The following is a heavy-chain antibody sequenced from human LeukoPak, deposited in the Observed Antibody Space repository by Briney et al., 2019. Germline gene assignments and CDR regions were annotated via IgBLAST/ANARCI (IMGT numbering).Heavy chain of an antibody. Sequence: PSETLSLTCTVSGDSISRYYWSWVRQPPGRGLECIGFISNSGIPNYNPSLKSRVTISLDTSKNQFSLKLSSVTAADTAVYYCTRSLGVVIHGGMDVWGQGTTVTVSS. J-gene: IGHJ6*02. D-gene: IGHD3-3*01. CDR1: GDSISRYY. V-gene: IGHV4-59*01. CDR3: TRSLGVVIHGGMDV. CDR2: ISNSGIP.